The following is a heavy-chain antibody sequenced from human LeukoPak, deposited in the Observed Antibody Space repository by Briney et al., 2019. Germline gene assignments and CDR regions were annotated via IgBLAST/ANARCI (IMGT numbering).Heavy chain of an antibody. V-gene: IGHV3-53*01. D-gene: IGHD6-19*01. CDR1: GFTVSSSY. J-gene: IGHJ6*02. CDR2: IYSGGST. CDR3: AKVLSIAVAGLNPRDYYYYYGMDV. Sequence: GGSLRLSCAASGFTVSSSYMSWVRQAPGKGLEWVSVIYSGGSTYYADSVKGRFTISRDNSKNALYLQMNGLRAEDTAVYYCAKVLSIAVAGLNPRDYYYYYGMDVWGQGTTVTVSS.